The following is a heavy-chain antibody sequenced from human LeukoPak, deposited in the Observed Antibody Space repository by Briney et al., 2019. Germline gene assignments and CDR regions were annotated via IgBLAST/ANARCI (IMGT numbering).Heavy chain of an antibody. Sequence: PGGSLRLSCAASEFTLSTYWMTWVRQAPGKGLEWVANIKQDGSEKYYVDSVKGRFTFVRENAKNSLYLEMNSLRDEDTAVYYCVVGSGWFLQYWGQDTLVSVSS. J-gene: IGHJ1*01. V-gene: IGHV3-7*01. CDR1: EFTLSTYW. CDR3: VVGSGWFLQY. D-gene: IGHD6-19*01. CDR2: IKQDGSEK.